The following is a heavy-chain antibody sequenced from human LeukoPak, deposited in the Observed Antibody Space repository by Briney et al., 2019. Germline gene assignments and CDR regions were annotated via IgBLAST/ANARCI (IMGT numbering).Heavy chain of an antibody. J-gene: IGHJ4*02. CDR3: ARDGPFPGEDGATHFDY. CDR2: IYYSGST. D-gene: IGHD1-14*01. Sequence: NPSETLSLTCTVSAGSIISSSKFWGWIRQSPGKGLEWIGSIYYSGSTYYNPSLKSRVTILVDTSKNQFSLRLTSVTVADTAVYYCARDGPFPGEDGATHFDYWGQGTLVTVSS. V-gene: IGHV4-39*07. CDR1: AGSIISSSKF.